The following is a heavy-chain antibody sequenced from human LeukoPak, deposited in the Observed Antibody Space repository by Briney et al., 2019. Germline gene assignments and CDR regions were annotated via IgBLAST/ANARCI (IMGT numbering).Heavy chain of an antibody. J-gene: IGHJ4*02. Sequence: SVKVSCKASGGTFSSYAISWVRQAPGQGLEWMGRIIPILGIANYAQKFQGRVTITADKSTSTAYRELSSLRSEDTAVYYCASQESSGWSSFDYWGQGTLVTVSS. D-gene: IGHD6-19*01. CDR1: GGTFSSYA. CDR2: IIPILGIA. CDR3: ASQESSGWSSFDY. V-gene: IGHV1-69*04.